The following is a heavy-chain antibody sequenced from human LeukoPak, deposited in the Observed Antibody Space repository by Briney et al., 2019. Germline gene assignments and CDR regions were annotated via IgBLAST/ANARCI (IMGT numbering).Heavy chain of an antibody. V-gene: IGHV3-23*01. J-gene: IGHJ5*02. Sequence: PGGSLRLSCAASGFTFGNYALSWVRQAPGKGLEWVSAISGSGRSTYYADSVKGRFTISRDNSKNTLYLQMNSLRGEDTAVYYCAKDRMDDFWSGRLGQNWFDPWGQGTLVTVSS. CDR3: AKDRMDDFWSGRLGQNWFDP. CDR1: GFTFGNYA. D-gene: IGHD3-3*01. CDR2: ISGSGRST.